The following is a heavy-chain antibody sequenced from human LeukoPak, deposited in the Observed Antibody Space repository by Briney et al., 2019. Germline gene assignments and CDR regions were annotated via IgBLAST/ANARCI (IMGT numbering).Heavy chain of an antibody. CDR2: IWYDGSKK. CDR1: GFTFSNHG. V-gene: IGHV3-33*01. Sequence: GGSLRLSCAASGFTFSNHGFHWVRQAPGKGLEWVAVIWYDGSKKFYADSVKGRFTISRDNSKNTLYLQMNSLRAEDTAVYYCARGATYYYYYGMDVWGQGTTVTVSS. CDR3: ARGATYYYYYGMDV. J-gene: IGHJ6*02.